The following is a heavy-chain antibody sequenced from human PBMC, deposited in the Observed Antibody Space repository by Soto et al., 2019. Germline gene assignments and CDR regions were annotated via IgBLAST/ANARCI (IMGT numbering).Heavy chain of an antibody. V-gene: IGHV6-1*01. Sequence: PSQTLSLTCAISGDSVSSNSAAWNWIRQSPSRGLEWLGRTYYRSKWCKDYEVSVKSRITINLDTSKNQFSLQLNSVTPEDTAVYYCARGAVADYSRVFDYWGQGTLVTVSS. CDR2: TYYRSKWCK. CDR3: ARGAVADYSRVFDY. D-gene: IGHD6-19*01. J-gene: IGHJ4*02. CDR1: GDSVSSNSAA.